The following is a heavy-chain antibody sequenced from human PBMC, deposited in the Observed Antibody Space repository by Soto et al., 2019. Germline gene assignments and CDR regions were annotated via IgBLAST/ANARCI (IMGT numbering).Heavy chain of an antibody. J-gene: IGHJ5*01. V-gene: IGHV3-30*03. CDR1: GFTFSSYG. CDR3: ARTSRGYSSAWPIDS. Sequence: GGSLRLSCAASGFTFSSYGIHWVRQAPGKGLEWMAHISYDGGDRSYADSVKGRFTISRDNSKNTLYLQMSSLRADDTAIYYCARTSRGYSSAWPIDSWGRGTLVTVSS. D-gene: IGHD6-19*01. CDR2: ISYDGGDR.